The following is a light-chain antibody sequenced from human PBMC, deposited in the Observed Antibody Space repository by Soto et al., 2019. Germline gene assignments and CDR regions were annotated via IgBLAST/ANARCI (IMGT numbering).Light chain of an antibody. J-gene: IGLJ3*02. V-gene: IGLV2-23*01. CDR3: CSYAGSSTGV. CDR2: EGS. CDR1: SSDVGSYNL. Sequence: QSALTQPASVSGSPGQSITISCTGTSSDVGSYNLVSWYQQHPGKAPKLMIYEGSKRASGVSNRFSGSKSGSTASLTISGLQAEDEADYYCCSYAGSSTGVFGGGTKVTVL.